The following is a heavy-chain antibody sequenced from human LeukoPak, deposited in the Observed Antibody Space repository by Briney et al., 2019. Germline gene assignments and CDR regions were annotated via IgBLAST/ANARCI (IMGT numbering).Heavy chain of an antibody. CDR1: GFTFSIYA. J-gene: IGHJ5*01. CDR3: VKASSDYYYDS. CDR2: SSSKGDST. Sequence: GGSLRLSCSASGFTFSIYAVHWVRQAPGKGLEYVSASSSKGDSTFYADSVKGRFTISRDNSKNTLYLQMSSLRTEDTAVYYCVKASSDYYYDSWGQGTLVTVSS. D-gene: IGHD3-22*01. V-gene: IGHV3-64D*06.